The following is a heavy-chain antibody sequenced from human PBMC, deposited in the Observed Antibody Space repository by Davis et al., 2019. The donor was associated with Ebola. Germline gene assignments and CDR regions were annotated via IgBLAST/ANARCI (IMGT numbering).Heavy chain of an antibody. V-gene: IGHV3-7*03. J-gene: IGHJ6*02. D-gene: IGHD2-2*03. CDR2: IKQDGSEK. CDR3: TTHHDGLGYCSSTSCYYYYYGMDV. CDR1: GFTFSSYW. Sequence: GESLKISCAASGFTFSSYWMSWVRQAPGKGLEWVANIKQDGSEKYYVDSVKGRFTISRDNAKNSLYLQMNSLKTEDTAVYYCTTHHDGLGYCSSTSCYYYYYGMDVWGQGTTVTVSS.